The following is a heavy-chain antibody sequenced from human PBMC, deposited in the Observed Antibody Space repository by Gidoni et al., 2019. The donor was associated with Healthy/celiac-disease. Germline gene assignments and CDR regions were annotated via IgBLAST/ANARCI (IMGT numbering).Heavy chain of an antibody. CDR1: GFPFSCYW. D-gene: IGHD3-10*01. J-gene: IGHJ3*02. CDR2: IKQDGSEK. Sequence: EVQLVEPGGGLVQPGGSLRLSCAASGFPFSCYWMSWVRQAPGKGLEWVANIKQDGSEKYYVDSVKGRFTISRDNAKNSLYLQMNSLRAEDTAVYYCARENTMVRGSGDAFDIWGQGTMVTVSS. CDR3: ARENTMVRGSGDAFDI. V-gene: IGHV3-7*01.